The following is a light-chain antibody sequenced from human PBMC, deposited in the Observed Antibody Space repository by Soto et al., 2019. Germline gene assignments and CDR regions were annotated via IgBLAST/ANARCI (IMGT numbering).Light chain of an antibody. Sequence: EIVLTQSPGTLSLSPGERATLSCRASQSISSSYLAWYQHKPVQAPRLLIYGASNRATGIPDRFSGSGSGTDFTLTISRLEPEDFAVYYCQQYGASPPFTFGQGTELEIK. CDR2: GAS. V-gene: IGKV3-20*01. CDR1: QSISSSY. CDR3: QQYGASPPFT. J-gene: IGKJ2*01.